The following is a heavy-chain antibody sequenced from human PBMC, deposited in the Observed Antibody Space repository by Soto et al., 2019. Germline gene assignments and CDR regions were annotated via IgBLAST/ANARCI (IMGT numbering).Heavy chain of an antibody. CDR3: AKLTSALRYFDY. CDR1: GFTFSSYG. CDR2: ISYDGSNK. Sequence: PGGSLRLSCAASGFTFSSYGMHWVRQAPGKGLEWVAVISYDGSNKYYADSVKGRFTTSRDNSKNTLYLQMNSLRAEDTAVYYCAKLTSALRYFDYWGQGTLVTVSS. V-gene: IGHV3-30*18. J-gene: IGHJ4*02.